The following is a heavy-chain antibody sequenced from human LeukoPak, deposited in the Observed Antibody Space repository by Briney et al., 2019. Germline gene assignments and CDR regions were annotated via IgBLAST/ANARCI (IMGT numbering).Heavy chain of an antibody. V-gene: IGHV5-51*01. Sequence: GESLKISCKGSGYSFTSYWIGWVRQMPGKGLEWMGIIYPGDSDTRYSPSFQGQVTMSAGKSISTAYLQWSSLKASDSAMYYCASPYPREYCSSSSCYFNYWGQGTLVTVSS. J-gene: IGHJ4*02. CDR2: IYPGDSDT. CDR1: GYSFTSYW. CDR3: ASPYPREYCSSSSCYFNY. D-gene: IGHD2/OR15-2a*01.